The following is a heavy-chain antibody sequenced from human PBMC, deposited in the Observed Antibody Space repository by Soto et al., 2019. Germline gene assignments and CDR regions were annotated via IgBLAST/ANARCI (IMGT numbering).Heavy chain of an antibody. D-gene: IGHD2-8*01. Sequence: KASETLSLTCAVSGVSISSGNWWTWVRQTPQRGLEYIGEIFHDGTANYYPSFERRVAVSVDTSKNQFSLKLTSVTAADTAIYFCARLVYDTRLNYMYFDFWGRGALVTVSS. CDR1: GVSISSGNW. V-gene: IGHV4-4*02. CDR2: IFHDGTA. J-gene: IGHJ4*02. CDR3: ARLVYDTRLNYMYFDF.